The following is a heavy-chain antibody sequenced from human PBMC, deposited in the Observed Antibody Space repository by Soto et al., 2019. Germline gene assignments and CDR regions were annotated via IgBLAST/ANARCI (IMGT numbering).Heavy chain of an antibody. CDR1: GFTFSDYY. CDR3: AIGLSCIGSTCRVGAVDV. Sequence: QVQLVESGGGLVKPGGSLRLSCAASGFTFSDYYMSWIRQAPGKGLEWVSYISSSGSTICYADSVKGRFTISRDNAKNSLYLQMNSLRAEDTAVYYGAIGLSCIGSTCRVGAVDVWGQGTTVTVSS. V-gene: IGHV3-11*01. CDR2: ISSSGSTI. J-gene: IGHJ6*02. D-gene: IGHD2-2*01.